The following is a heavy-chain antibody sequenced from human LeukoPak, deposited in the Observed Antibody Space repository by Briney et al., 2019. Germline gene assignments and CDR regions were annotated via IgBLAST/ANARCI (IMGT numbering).Heavy chain of an antibody. Sequence: ASVKVSCKASGGTFSSYAISWVRQAPGQGLEWMGGIIPIFGTANYAQKFQGRVTITADKSTSTAYMELSSLRSEDTAVYYCARASSPHRAQSLWFGDNWFDPWGQGTLVTVSS. CDR1: GGTFSSYA. D-gene: IGHD3-10*01. CDR3: ARASSPHRAQSLWFGDNWFDP. CDR2: IIPIFGTA. J-gene: IGHJ5*02. V-gene: IGHV1-69*06.